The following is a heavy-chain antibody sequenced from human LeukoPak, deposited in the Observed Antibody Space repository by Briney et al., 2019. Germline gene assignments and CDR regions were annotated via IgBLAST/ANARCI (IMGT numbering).Heavy chain of an antibody. CDR2: IYSGGGT. J-gene: IGHJ4*02. CDR1: VFTLSSSL. D-gene: IGHD6-19*01. Sequence: GGALRLSCTPSVFTLSSSLITYVRQAPRKGLEWVSLIYSGGGTYYADSVKGRFTISRHNFENTLYLQMNSLRAEDTAVYYCARVGVGTVAGNYFDDWGQGTLVTVSS. CDR3: ARVGVGTVAGNYFDD. V-gene: IGHV3-53*04.